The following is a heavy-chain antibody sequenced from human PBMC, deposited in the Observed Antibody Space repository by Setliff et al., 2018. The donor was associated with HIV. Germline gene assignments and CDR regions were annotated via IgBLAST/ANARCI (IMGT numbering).Heavy chain of an antibody. J-gene: IGHJ4*02. CDR2: IIPILGIA. V-gene: IGHV1-69*10. D-gene: IGHD3-22*01. CDR1: GGTFSSYA. CDR3: ARETYYYDSSGHGYFDY. Sequence: SVKVSCKASGGTFSSYAISWVRQAPGQGLEWMGGIIPILGIANYAQKFQGRVTITADESTSTAYMELSSLRSEDTAVYYCARETYYYDSSGHGYFDYWGQGTLVTVSS.